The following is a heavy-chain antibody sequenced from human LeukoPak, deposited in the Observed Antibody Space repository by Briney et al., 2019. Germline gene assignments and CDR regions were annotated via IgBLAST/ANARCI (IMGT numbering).Heavy chain of an antibody. CDR2: ISASGGGK. CDR1: GFTFSTYA. Sequence: GGSLRLSCAASGFTFSTYAMNWVRQAPGKGLEWVSGISASGGGKFYAASVKGRFTISRDKSKSTLYLQMNSLRAEDAAVYYCAKDNADYPIYYFDSWGQGTLVTVSS. CDR3: AKDNADYPIYYFDS. J-gene: IGHJ4*02. D-gene: IGHD3-16*01. V-gene: IGHV3-23*01.